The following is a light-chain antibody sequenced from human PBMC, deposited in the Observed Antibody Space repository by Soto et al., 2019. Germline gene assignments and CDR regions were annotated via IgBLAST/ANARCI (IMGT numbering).Light chain of an antibody. J-gene: IGLJ1*01. CDR1: SSDIGGYNY. Sequence: QSVLTQPASVSGSPGQSITISCTGTSSDIGGYNYVSWYQQYPGKAPKLMIYEVSHRPSGVSDRFSGSKSGNTASLTISGLQAEDEADYYCSSYTSSITNVFGTGTKVTVL. CDR2: EVS. V-gene: IGLV2-14*01. CDR3: SSYTSSITNV.